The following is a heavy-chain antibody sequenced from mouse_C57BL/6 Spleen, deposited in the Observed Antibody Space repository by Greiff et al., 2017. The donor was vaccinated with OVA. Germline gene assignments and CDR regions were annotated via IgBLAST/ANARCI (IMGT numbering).Heavy chain of an antibody. Sequence: EVKLLESGPGLVKPSQSLSLTCSVTGYSITSGYYWNWIRQFPGNKLEWMGYISYDGSNNYNPSLKNRISITRDTSKNQFFLKLNSVTTEDTATYYCAIYYYGSSKPWGQGTLVTVSA. V-gene: IGHV3-6*01. CDR3: AIYYYGSSKP. J-gene: IGHJ3*01. CDR1: GYSITSGYY. D-gene: IGHD1-1*01. CDR2: ISYDGSN.